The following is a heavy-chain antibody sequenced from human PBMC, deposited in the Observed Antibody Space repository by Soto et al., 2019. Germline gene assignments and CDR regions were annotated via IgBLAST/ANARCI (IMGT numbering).Heavy chain of an antibody. CDR2: ISYDGSNK. Sequence: QVQLVESGGGVVQPGRSLRLSCAASGFTSSSYGMHWVRQAPGKGLEWVAVISYDGSNKYYADSVKGRFTISRDNSKNTRYLQMNSLRAEDTAVYYCAKDMGSGWILNLRNYYGMDVWGQGTTVTVSS. V-gene: IGHV3-30*18. CDR3: AKDMGSGWILNLRNYYGMDV. J-gene: IGHJ6*02. CDR1: GFTSSSYG. D-gene: IGHD6-19*01.